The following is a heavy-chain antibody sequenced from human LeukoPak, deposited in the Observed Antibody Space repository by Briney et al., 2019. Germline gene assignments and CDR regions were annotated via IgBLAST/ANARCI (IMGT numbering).Heavy chain of an antibody. J-gene: IGHJ4*02. CDR3: ASSTVPAAIPYFDY. Sequence: SQTLSLTCTVSGGSISSGDYYWSWIRQPPGKGLEWIGYIYYSGSTYYNPSLKGRVTISVDTSKNQFSLKLSSVTAADTAVYYCASSTVPAAIPYFDYWGQGTLVTVSS. V-gene: IGHV4-30-4*08. CDR1: GGSISSGDYY. CDR2: IYYSGST. D-gene: IGHD2-2*02.